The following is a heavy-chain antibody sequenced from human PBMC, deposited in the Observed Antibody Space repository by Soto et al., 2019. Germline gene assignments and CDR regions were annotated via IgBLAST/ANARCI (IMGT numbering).Heavy chain of an antibody. CDR3: ARDQGAVEMATVLDY. V-gene: IGHV3-7*03. CDR1: GFTFSSYW. Sequence: EVQLVESGGGLVQPGGSLRLSCAASGFTFSSYWKSWVRQAPGKGLEWVANIKQDGSEKYYVDSVKGRFTISRDNAKNSLYLQMNSLRAEDTAVYYCARDQGAVEMATVLDYWGQGTLVTVSS. D-gene: IGHD4-4*01. J-gene: IGHJ4*02. CDR2: IKQDGSEK.